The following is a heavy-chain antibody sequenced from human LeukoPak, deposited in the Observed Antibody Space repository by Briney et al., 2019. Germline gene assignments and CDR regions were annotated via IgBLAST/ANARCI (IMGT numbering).Heavy chain of an antibody. CDR3: ARGDDRFLFDY. CDR1: GGSISSGGYY. V-gene: IGHV4-30-2*01. D-gene: IGHD3-16*01. CDR2: IYHSGST. J-gene: IGHJ4*02. Sequence: SQTLPLTCTVSGGSISSGGYYWSWIRQPPGKGLEWIGYIYHSGSTYYNPSLKSRVTISVDRPKNQFSLKLSSVTAADTAVYYCARGDDRFLFDYWGQGTLVTVSS.